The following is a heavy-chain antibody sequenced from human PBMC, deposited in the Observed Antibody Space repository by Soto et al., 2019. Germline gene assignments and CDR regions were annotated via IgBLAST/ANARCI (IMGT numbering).Heavy chain of an antibody. Sequence: QVQLVESGGGVVQPGRSLRLSCAASGFTFSSYAMHWVRQAPGKRLAWVAVISYDGSNKYYADSVKGRFTISRDNSKNTLYLQMNSLRAEDTAVYYCARDLGGIAAAGKVYWGQGTLVTVSS. CDR1: GFTFSSYA. D-gene: IGHD6-13*01. V-gene: IGHV3-30-3*01. CDR3: ARDLGGIAAAGKVY. J-gene: IGHJ4*02. CDR2: ISYDGSNK.